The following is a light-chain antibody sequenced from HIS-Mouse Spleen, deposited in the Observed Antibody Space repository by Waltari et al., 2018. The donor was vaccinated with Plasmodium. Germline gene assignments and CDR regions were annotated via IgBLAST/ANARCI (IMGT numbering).Light chain of an antibody. J-gene: IGKJ3*01. Sequence: EIVMTQSPATLSVSPGERATLSCRASQSVSSNLARSQQKPGQAPRLLIYGSSTRDTGIPGRFRWHWFWKEFPSPLRRLPSEDFAVYFLPAYNNLSFTFGPGTKVDIK. CDR3: PAYNNLSFT. CDR2: GSS. V-gene: IGKV3-15*01. CDR1: QSVSSN.